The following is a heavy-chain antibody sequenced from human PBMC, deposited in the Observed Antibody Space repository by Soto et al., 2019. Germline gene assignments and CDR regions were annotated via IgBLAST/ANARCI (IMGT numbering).Heavy chain of an antibody. J-gene: IGHJ3*02. Sequence: GGSLRLSCAASGFTVSSNFMTWVRQAPGRGLEWVSIIYSGGNTYYADSVKGRFTISRHNSKNTLYLQMNSLRADDTAVYYCARVSTGYCSGGSCYQSDAFDIWGQGTMVTVSS. V-gene: IGHV3-53*04. CDR2: IYSGGNT. CDR1: GFTVSSNF. CDR3: ARVSTGYCSGGSCYQSDAFDI. D-gene: IGHD2-15*01.